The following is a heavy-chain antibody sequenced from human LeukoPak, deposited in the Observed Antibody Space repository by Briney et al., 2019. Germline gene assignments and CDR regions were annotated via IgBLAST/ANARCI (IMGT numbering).Heavy chain of an antibody. Sequence: SETLSLTCTVSGGSISSYYWSWIRQPPGKGLEWIGYIYYSGSTNYNPSLKSRVTISVDTSKNQFFLKLSSVTAADTAVYYCARGTYGSGSPHAPYYFDYWGQGTLVAVSS. CDR1: GGSISSYY. J-gene: IGHJ4*02. V-gene: IGHV4-59*12. D-gene: IGHD3-10*01. CDR2: IYYSGST. CDR3: ARGTYGSGSPHAPYYFDY.